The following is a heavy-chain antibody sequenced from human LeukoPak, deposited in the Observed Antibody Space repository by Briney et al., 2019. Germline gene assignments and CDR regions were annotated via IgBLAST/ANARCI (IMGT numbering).Heavy chain of an antibody. CDR1: GYTFTSYY. Sequence: ASVKVSCKASGYTFTSYYMHWVRQAPGQGLEWMGIINPSGGSTSYAQKFQGRVTITRDTSTSTVYMELSSLRSEDTAVYYCARASGSYYAEGNWFDPWGQGTLVTVSS. V-gene: IGHV1-46*01. CDR2: INPSGGST. CDR3: ARASGSYYAEGNWFDP. D-gene: IGHD1-26*01. J-gene: IGHJ5*02.